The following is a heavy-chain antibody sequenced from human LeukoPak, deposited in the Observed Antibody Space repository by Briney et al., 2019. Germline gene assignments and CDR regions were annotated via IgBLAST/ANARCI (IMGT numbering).Heavy chain of an antibody. Sequence: GGSLTLSCTASGFTFSSYGMHWVRQAPGKGLEWVARISYDGSTKYYADSLKGRFTISRDNSKNTLYLQMNSLRAEDTAVYYCANSRVAAAGWRGYYYYCMDVWGQGTTVTVSS. V-gene: IGHV3-30*18. CDR3: ANSRVAAAGWRGYYYYCMDV. D-gene: IGHD6-13*01. CDR1: GFTFSSYG. J-gene: IGHJ6*02. CDR2: ISYDGSTK.